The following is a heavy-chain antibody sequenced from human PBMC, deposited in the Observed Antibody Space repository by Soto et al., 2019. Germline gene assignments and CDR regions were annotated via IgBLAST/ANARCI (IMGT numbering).Heavy chain of an antibody. Sequence: SETLSLTCTVSGGSISSYYWSWIRQPPGKGPEWIGYIYYSGSTNYNPSLKSRVTISVDTSKNQFSLKLSSVTAADTAVYYCARDYSGYNYRWFDPWGQGTLVTVSS. CDR2: IYYSGST. J-gene: IGHJ5*02. V-gene: IGHV4-59*01. CDR1: GGSISSYY. D-gene: IGHD5-12*01. CDR3: ARDYSGYNYRWFDP.